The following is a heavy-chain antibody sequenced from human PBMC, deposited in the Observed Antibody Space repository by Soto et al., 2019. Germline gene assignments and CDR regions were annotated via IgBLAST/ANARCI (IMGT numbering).Heavy chain of an antibody. V-gene: IGHV3-23*01. J-gene: IGHJ5*02. CDR2: ISGSGGST. CDR3: AKLFYDFWSGYGGGFWFDP. Sequence: GSLRLSCAASGFTFSSYAMSWVRQAPGKGLEWVSAISGSGGSTYYADSVKGRFTISRDNSKNTLYLQMNSLRAEDTAVYYCAKLFYDFWSGYGGGFWFDPWGQGTLVTVSS. D-gene: IGHD3-3*01. CDR1: GFTFSSYA.